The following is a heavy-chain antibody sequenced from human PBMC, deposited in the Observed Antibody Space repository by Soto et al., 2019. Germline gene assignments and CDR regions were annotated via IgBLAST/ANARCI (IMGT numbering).Heavy chain of an antibody. Sequence: QVQLVESGGGLVKPGGSLRLSCAASGFSFSDYYMSWIRRAPGKGLEWVSYISGGSRYTKYADSVKGRFTIPRVNAKNSLYLQMNSLRDEDTALYYCARGQPTTVNWGQGTLVTVSS. D-gene: IGHD4-17*01. CDR3: ARGQPTTVN. V-gene: IGHV3-11*05. CDR2: ISGGSRYT. J-gene: IGHJ4*02. CDR1: GFSFSDYY.